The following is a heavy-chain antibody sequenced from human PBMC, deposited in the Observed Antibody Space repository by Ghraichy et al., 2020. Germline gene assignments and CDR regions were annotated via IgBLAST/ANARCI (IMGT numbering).Heavy chain of an antibody. CDR2: IHNTGTA. Sequence: SETLSLTCSVYGDAMRGGDFYWSWIRQPPGKGLDWIGYIHNTGTAYYNPSLDSRFTISKDTSKNQFSLRVTSVTAGDTAVYFCARATPNYYDRDDKSNWYAEFWGRGTLVLVSS. D-gene: IGHD3-22*01. CDR3: ARATPNYYDRDDKSNWYAEF. V-gene: IGHV4-30-4*01. J-gene: IGHJ2*01. CDR1: GDAMRGGDFY.